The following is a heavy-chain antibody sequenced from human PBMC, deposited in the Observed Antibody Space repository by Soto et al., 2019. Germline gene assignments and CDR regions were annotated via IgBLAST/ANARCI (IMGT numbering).Heavy chain of an antibody. J-gene: IGHJ4*02. CDR3: TTGLSNGYYNFDY. CDR2: ISDGVGTT. Sequence: GGSLRLSCEASGFTFNNYALSWVRQAPGKGLEWVSTISDGVGTTDYAAPVKGRTTISRDDSKNTLYLQMNSLKTEDTAVYYCTTGLSNGYYNFDYWGQGTPVTVSS. CDR1: GFTFNNYA. D-gene: IGHD3-22*01. V-gene: IGHV3-15*01.